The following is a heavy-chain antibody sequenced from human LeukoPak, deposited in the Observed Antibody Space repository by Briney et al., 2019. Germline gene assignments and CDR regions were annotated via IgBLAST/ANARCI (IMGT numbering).Heavy chain of an antibody. CDR3: AKDPYDILTGSSGAFDI. D-gene: IGHD3-9*01. J-gene: IGHJ3*02. V-gene: IGHV3-23*01. CDR1: GFTFSGYA. Sequence: GGSLRLSCAASGFTFSGYAMSWVRQAPGKGLEWVSAISGSGGSTYYADSVKGRFTISRDNSKNTLYLQMNSLRAEDTAVYYCAKDPYDILTGSSGAFDIWGQGTMVTVSS. CDR2: ISGSGGST.